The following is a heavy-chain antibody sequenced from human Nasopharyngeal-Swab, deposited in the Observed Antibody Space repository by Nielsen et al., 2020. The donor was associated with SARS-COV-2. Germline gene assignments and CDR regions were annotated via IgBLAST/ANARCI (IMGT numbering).Heavy chain of an antibody. CDR2: ISGSGGST. J-gene: IGHJ3*02. Sequence: VRQMPGKGLEWVSAISGSGGSTYYADSVKGRFTISRDNSKNTLYLQMNSLRAEDTAVYYCARGQQLVSRGAFDIWGQGTMVTVSS. CDR3: ARGQQLVSRGAFDI. V-gene: IGHV3-23*01. D-gene: IGHD6-13*01.